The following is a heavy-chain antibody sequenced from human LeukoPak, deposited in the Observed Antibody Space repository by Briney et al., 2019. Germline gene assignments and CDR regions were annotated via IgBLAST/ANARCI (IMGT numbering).Heavy chain of an antibody. V-gene: IGHV1-8*02. CDR1: GYTFTSYG. D-gene: IGHD3-22*01. CDR2: MNPNSGNT. Sequence: RASVKVSCKASGYTFTSYGISWVRQAPGQGLEWMGWMNPNSGNTGYAQKFQGRVTMTRNTSISTAYMELSSLRSEDTAVYYCARGYDSSGYYYLYYYYGMDVWGQGTTVTVSS. J-gene: IGHJ6*02. CDR3: ARGYDSSGYYYLYYYYGMDV.